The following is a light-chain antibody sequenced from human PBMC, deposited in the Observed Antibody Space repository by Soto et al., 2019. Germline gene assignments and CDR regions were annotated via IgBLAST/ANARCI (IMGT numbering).Light chain of an antibody. CDR1: QSVGSY. Sequence: EIVITQSPATLSVSPGERATLSCRASQSVGSYLAWYQHTPGQPPRLLIYGASTRATGIPGRFSGSGSGTEFTLTISSLQSEDFAVYFCQQYNNWPPWTFGQGTKVDIK. V-gene: IGKV3-15*01. J-gene: IGKJ1*01. CDR2: GAS. CDR3: QQYNNWPPWT.